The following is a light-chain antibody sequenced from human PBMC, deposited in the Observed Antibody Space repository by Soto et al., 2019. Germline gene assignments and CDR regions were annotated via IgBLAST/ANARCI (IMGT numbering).Light chain of an antibody. CDR1: QGIRSY. CDR2: AAS. Sequence: DIPLTQSPSFLSASVGDRVTVTCRASQGIRSYLAWYQQKPGKAPKLLIYAASTLQSGVPSRFSGSGSGTEFTLTISSLQLEDVATYYCQQLNSYPRTFGQGTKVEI. CDR3: QQLNSYPRT. J-gene: IGKJ1*01. V-gene: IGKV1-9*01.